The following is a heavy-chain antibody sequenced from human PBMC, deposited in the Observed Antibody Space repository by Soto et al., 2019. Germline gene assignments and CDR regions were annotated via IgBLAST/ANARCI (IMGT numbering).Heavy chain of an antibody. CDR3: ARGGVVVDLRVKYDYGLDS. V-gene: IGHV1-69*12. CDR2: IIPIFGTT. D-gene: IGHD2-15*01. Sequence: QVQLVQSGAEVKKPGSSVKVSCKASGGTFSSYVINWVRQAPGEGLEWMGGIIPIFGTTNYAQKFQGRATITADASTRTAYLDLSGLRSEDTAVYYWARGGVVVDLRVKYDYGLDSWGQVTSVTVSS. CDR1: GGTFSSYV. J-gene: IGHJ6*02.